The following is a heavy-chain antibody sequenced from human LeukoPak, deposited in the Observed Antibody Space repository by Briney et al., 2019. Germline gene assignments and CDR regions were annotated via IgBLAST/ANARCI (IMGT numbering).Heavy chain of an antibody. CDR3: ARGGVRIVVVPAALGY. CDR2: INPNSGGT. J-gene: IGHJ4*02. D-gene: IGHD2-2*01. CDR1: GYTFTGYH. Sequence: GASVKVSCKASGYTFTGYHMHWVRQAPGQGLEWMGWINPNSGGTNYAQKFQGRVTMTRDTSISTAYMELSRLRSDDTAVYYCARGGVRIVVVPAALGYWGQGTLVTVSS. V-gene: IGHV1-2*02.